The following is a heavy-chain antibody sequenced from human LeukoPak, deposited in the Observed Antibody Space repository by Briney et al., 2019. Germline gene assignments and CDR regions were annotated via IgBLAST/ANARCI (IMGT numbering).Heavy chain of an antibody. CDR2: IYHSGST. J-gene: IGHJ4*02. V-gene: IGHV4-4*02. CDR3: AKTPIDIDMVRGGLDN. D-gene: IGHD3-10*01. CDR1: GGSIRSSNW. Sequence: PSETLSLTCAVSGGSIRSSNWWSWVRQPPGKGLEWIGEIYHSGSTNYNPSLQSRVTISVDKSKNQFSLRLSSVTAADTAAYFCAKTPIDIDMVRGGLDNWGQGTLVTVSS.